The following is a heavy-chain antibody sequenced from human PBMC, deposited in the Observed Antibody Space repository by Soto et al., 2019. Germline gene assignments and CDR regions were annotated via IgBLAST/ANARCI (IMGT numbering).Heavy chain of an antibody. CDR3: ARGRGYSGDDHYYYFDMDV. CDR1: GGTFNNYP. D-gene: IGHD5-12*01. CDR2: SIPIFGTA. Sequence: SVKVSCKASGGTFNNYPITWVRQAPGQGLEWMGGSIPIFGTANYAQKFQGRVTISVDESTSTAYMELSSLRSEDTAVYYCARGRGYSGDDHYYYFDMDVWGQGXAVTVYS. V-gene: IGHV1-69*13. J-gene: IGHJ6*02.